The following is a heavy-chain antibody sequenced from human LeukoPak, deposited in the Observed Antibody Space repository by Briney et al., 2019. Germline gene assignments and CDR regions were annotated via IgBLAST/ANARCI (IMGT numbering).Heavy chain of an antibody. V-gene: IGHV3-48*03. Sequence: GGSLRLSCTASGFSFSSSDMNWVRQAPGKGLEGISYISASSHIIYYADSVRGRFTISRDNAKSSLFLQMNSLRAEDTGVYYCTRDTCGGDCYALFDPWGQGTLVTVSS. CDR1: GFSFSSSD. J-gene: IGHJ5*02. CDR2: ISASSHII. D-gene: IGHD2-21*02. CDR3: TRDTCGGDCYALFDP.